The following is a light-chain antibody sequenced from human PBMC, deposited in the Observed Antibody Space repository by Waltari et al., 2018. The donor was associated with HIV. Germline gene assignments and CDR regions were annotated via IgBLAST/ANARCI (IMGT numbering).Light chain of an antibody. J-gene: IGLJ2*01. V-gene: IGLV3-1*01. Sequence: SYELTQPPSVSVSPGQTASITCSGDKLGDKYACWYQPKPVQSPVRVIYQDSKRPSGIPARFSGSNSGNTATLTISGTQAMDEADYYCQAWDSSKGVVFGGGTKLTVL. CDR2: QDS. CDR3: QAWDSSKGVV. CDR1: KLGDKY.